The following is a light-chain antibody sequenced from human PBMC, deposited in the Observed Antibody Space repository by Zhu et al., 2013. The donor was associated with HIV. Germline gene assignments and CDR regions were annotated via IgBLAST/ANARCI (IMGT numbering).Light chain of an antibody. CDR3: QQTYSVPWT. CDR2: AAS. V-gene: IGKV1-39*01. CDR1: QSISTH. J-gene: IGKJ1*01. Sequence: DIQMTQSPSSLSASVGDRVTITCRASQSISTHLNWFQQISGKAPRLLTSAASRLQNGVPSRFTGSGSGTEFSLTISSLQPEDFATYFCQQTYSVPWTFGQGTKVE.